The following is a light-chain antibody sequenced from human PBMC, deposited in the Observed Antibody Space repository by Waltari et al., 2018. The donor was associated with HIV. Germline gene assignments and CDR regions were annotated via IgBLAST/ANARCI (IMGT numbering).Light chain of an antibody. CDR3: QAWDSSTGV. V-gene: IGLV3-1*01. J-gene: IGLJ1*01. CDR2: QDS. CDR1: KLGDKY. Sequence: SSELTQPPSVSVSPGQTASIPCPGDKLGDKYACWYQQKPGQSPVLVIYQDSKRPSGIPERFSGSNSGNTATLTISGTQAMDEADYYCQAWDSSTGVFGTGTKVTVL.